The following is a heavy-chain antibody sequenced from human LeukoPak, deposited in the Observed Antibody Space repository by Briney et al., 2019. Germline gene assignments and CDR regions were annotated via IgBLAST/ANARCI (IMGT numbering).Heavy chain of an antibody. V-gene: IGHV1-8*01. CDR1: GYTFTSYD. J-gene: IGHJ4*02. Sequence: ASVKVSCKASGYTFTSYDINWVRQATGQGLEWMGWMNPNSGNTGYAQKFQGRVTMTRNTSISTAYMELSSLRSEDTAVCYCARGHPTVVTVLSDYWGQGTLVTVSS. CDR3: ARGHPTVVTVLSDY. CDR2: MNPNSGNT. D-gene: IGHD4-23*01.